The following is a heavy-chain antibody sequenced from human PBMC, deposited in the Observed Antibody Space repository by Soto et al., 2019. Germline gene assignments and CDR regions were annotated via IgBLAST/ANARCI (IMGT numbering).Heavy chain of an antibody. Sequence: GESLKISCKGFGYSFTRYWLGWVPQMPGKGLEWMGIIYPSDSDTRYSPAFQGQVTISANNSISTAYLQWSSLKASDSAMYYGVSCKRNWNWFEPWGQGTLVTVSS. V-gene: IGHV5-51*01. D-gene: IGHD1-1*01. J-gene: IGHJ5*02. CDR1: GYSFTRYW. CDR3: VSCKRNWNWFEP. CDR2: IYPSDSDT.